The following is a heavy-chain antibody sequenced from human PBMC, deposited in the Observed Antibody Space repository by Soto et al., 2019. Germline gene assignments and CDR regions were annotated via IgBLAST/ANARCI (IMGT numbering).Heavy chain of an antibody. Sequence: PGGSLRLSCAASGFTFSSYAMSWVRQAPGKGLEWVSAISGSGGSTYYADSVKGRFTISRDNSKNTLYLQMNSLRAEDTAVYYCAKKPLIWFGELSGWFDPWGQGTLVTVSS. CDR2: ISGSGGST. D-gene: IGHD3-10*01. V-gene: IGHV3-23*01. CDR1: GFTFSSYA. CDR3: AKKPLIWFGELSGWFDP. J-gene: IGHJ5*02.